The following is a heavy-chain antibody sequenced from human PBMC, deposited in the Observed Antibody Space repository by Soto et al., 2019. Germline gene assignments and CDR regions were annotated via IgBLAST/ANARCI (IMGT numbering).Heavy chain of an antibody. CDR2: IIHTGST. CDR3: ARVGQPPSDY. D-gene: IGHD2-2*01. Sequence: SSETLSLTCAVSRGSFSGYYWSWVRQFPGKGLEWIGEIIHTGSTNYNPSLKSRVTMSIDTSKKEISLKLSSVTAADTAVYYCARVGQPPSDYWGQGTLVTVSS. J-gene: IGHJ4*02. CDR1: RGSFSGYY. V-gene: IGHV4-34*12.